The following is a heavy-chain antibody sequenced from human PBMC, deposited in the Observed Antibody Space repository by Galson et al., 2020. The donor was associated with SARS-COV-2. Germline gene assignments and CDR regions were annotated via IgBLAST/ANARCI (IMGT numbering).Heavy chain of an antibody. J-gene: IGHJ6*02. CDR2: ISSSGSTI. Sequence: GGSLRLSCAASGFTFSDYYMSWIRQAPGKGLEWVSYISSSGSTIYYADSVKGRFTISRDNAKNSLYLQMNSLRAEDTAVYYCAREMASINWSIRGYYDYGMDGWGQVTTVTVAS. CDR3: AREMASINWSIRGYYDYGMDG. CDR1: GFTFSDYY. D-gene: IGHD1-1*01. V-gene: IGHV3-11*01.